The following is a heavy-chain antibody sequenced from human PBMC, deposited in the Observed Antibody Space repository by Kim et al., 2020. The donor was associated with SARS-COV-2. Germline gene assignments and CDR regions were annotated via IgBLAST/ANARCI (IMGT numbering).Heavy chain of an antibody. CDR2: GSFE. CDR3: ARDGQFDS. J-gene: IGHJ4*02. V-gene: IGHV3-30*03. Sequence: GSFEKYADSVKGRFTSFRDHSKNTLYVQMNSLRGEDTAVYYCARDGQFDSWGQGTLVTVYS.